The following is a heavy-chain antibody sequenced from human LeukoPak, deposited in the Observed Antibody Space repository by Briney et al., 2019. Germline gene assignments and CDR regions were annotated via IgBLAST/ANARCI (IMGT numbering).Heavy chain of an antibody. J-gene: IGHJ4*02. Sequence: PSQTLSLLCAVYGGSFSGYYWRWIRRPPGKGLEWVGEINHSGSTNYNPSLKGRVTISVDTSKNQFSLKLTSVTATDTAVYYCARGVYCSGGSCYLPFDYWGQGSLATVSS. CDR2: INHSGST. V-gene: IGHV4-34*01. D-gene: IGHD2-15*01. CDR3: ARGVYCSGGSCYLPFDY. CDR1: GGSFSGYY.